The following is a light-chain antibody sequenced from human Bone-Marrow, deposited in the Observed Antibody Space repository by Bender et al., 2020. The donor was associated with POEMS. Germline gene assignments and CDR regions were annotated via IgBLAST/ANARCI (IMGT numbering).Light chain of an antibody. J-gene: IGLJ2*01. CDR2: DVT. Sequence: QSALTQPRSVSGSPGQSVTISCTGTSSDVGGYNYVSWYQQHPGKAPRLMIYDVTERPSGVPDRFSGSKSDNTASLTISGLQAEDEADYYCCSYAGPNTLIFGGGTKLTVL. CDR1: SSDVGGYNY. V-gene: IGLV2-11*01. CDR3: CSYAGPNTLI.